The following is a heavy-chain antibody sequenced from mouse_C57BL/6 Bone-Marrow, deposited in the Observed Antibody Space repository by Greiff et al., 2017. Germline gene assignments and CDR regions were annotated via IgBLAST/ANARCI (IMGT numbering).Heavy chain of an antibody. Sequence: QVQLQQSGAELARPGASVKLSCKASGYTFTSYGISWVKQRTGQGLEWIGEIYPRSGNTYYNEKFKGKATLTADKSSSTAYMELRSLTSEDSADYFSARNGYGAWFAYWGRGTLETVSA. D-gene: IGHD2-2*01. CDR3: ARNGYGAWFAY. V-gene: IGHV1-81*01. CDR2: IYPRSGNT. J-gene: IGHJ3*01. CDR1: GYTFTSYG.